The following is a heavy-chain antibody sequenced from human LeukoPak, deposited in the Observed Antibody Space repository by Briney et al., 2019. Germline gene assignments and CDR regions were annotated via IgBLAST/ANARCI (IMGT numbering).Heavy chain of an antibody. J-gene: IGHJ4*02. CDR2: IIPIFGTA. CDR3: AREAPPAPGPGSYPYYFDY. V-gene: IGHV1-69*13. Sequence: ASVKVSCKASGGTFSSYAISWVRQAPGQGLEWMGGIIPIFGTANYAQKFQGRVTITADESTSTAYMELSSLRSEDTAVYYCAREAPPAPGPGSYPYYFDYWGQGTLVTVSS. CDR1: GGTFSSYA. D-gene: IGHD3-10*01.